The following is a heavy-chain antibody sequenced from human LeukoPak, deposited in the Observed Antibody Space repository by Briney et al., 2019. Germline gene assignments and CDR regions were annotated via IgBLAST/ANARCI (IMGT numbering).Heavy chain of an antibody. D-gene: IGHD3-22*01. CDR3: AREVGYNDGSGPNWFDP. J-gene: IGHJ5*02. CDR2: IKQDGSEK. Sequence: GGSLRLSCAASGFTLSTYWMSWVRQAPGKGLEWVANIKQDGSEKYYVDSVKGRFTISRDISKNTLYLQMNSLRAEDTAVYYCAREVGYNDGSGPNWFDPWGQGTLVTVSS. CDR1: GFTLSTYW. V-gene: IGHV3-7*01.